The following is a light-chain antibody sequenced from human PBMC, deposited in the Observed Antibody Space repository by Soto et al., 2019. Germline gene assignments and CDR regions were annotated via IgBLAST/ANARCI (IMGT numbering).Light chain of an antibody. CDR1: SSNIGAGYD. CDR2: GNS. J-gene: IGLJ2*01. V-gene: IGLV1-40*01. CDR3: QSYDSNLLV. Sequence: QSVLTQPPSVSGAPGQRVTISCTGSSSNIGAGYDVHWYQQLPGTAPKLLIFGNSNRPSGVPDRFSGSKSRTSASLAITGLQAEDEADYYCQSYDSNLLVFGGGTRSPS.